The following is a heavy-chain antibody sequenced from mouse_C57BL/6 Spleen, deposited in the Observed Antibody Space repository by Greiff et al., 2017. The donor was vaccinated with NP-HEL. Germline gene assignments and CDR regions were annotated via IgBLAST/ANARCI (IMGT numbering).Heavy chain of an antibody. CDR3: ARKGYYDYDGYAMDY. CDR2: IDPEDGET. Sequence: EVQLQQSGAELVKPGASVKLSCTASGFNITDYYMHWVKQRTEQGLEWIGRIDPEDGETKYATKFQGKATITADTSSNTAYLQLSSLTSEDTAVYYCARKGYYDYDGYAMDYWGQGTSVTVSS. V-gene: IGHV14-2*01. J-gene: IGHJ4*01. D-gene: IGHD2-4*01. CDR1: GFNITDYY.